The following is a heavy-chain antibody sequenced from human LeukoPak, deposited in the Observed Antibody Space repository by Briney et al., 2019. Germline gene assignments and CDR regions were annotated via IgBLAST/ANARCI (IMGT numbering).Heavy chain of an antibody. J-gene: IGHJ5*02. Sequence: PGGSLRLSCAASGFIFSNYGMTWVRQAPGKGLEWVSIINYSGTDTYYADSVKGRFTISRDNSKNTLYLQMNSLRSDDTAAYYCARVELRYFDWLFTVFKENWFDPWGQGTLVTVSS. CDR2: INYSGTDT. CDR1: GFIFSNYG. D-gene: IGHD3-9*01. V-gene: IGHV3-23*01. CDR3: ARVELRYFDWLFTVFKENWFDP.